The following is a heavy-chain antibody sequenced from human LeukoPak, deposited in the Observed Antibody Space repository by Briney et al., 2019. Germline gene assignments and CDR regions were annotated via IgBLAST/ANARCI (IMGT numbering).Heavy chain of an antibody. Sequence: SETLSLTCNVSGVSMSGYYWSWIRQSPGKGLEWIAYMSYSWTKNSNPSLKSRVTMSVDTSKSQFSLRLTSVTAADTAIYYCTRWGALNGFDIWGQGTVVTVSS. V-gene: IGHV4-59*01. D-gene: IGHD3-16*01. J-gene: IGHJ3*02. CDR2: MSYSWTK. CDR1: GVSMSGYY. CDR3: TRWGALNGFDI.